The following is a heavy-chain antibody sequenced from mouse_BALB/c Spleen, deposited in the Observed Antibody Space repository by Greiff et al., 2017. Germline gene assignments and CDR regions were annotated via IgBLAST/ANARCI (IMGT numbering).Heavy chain of an antibody. CDR1: GFTFSSYG. J-gene: IGHJ4*01. CDR2: INSNGGST. V-gene: IGHV5-6-3*01. Sequence: DVKLVESGGGLVQPGGSLKLSCAASGFTFSSYGMSWVRQTPDKRLELVATINSNGGSTYYPDSVKGRFTISRDNAKNTLYLQMSSLKSEDTAMYYCARDRRSYAMDYWGQGTSVTVSS. CDR3: ARDRRSYAMDY.